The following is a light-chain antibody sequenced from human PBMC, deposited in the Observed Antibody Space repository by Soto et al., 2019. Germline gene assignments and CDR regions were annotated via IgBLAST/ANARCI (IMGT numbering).Light chain of an antibody. J-gene: IGKJ3*01. V-gene: IGKV3-11*01. CDR3: QHRSNWPRS. CDR2: DAS. CDR1: QSVSSY. Sequence: EIVLTQSPATLSLSPGERATLSCRANQSVSSYLAWYQQKPGQAPRLLIYDASNRATGIPARFSGGGSGTDFTLTISSLEPEDFAVYYCQHRSNWPRSFGPGTKVDIK.